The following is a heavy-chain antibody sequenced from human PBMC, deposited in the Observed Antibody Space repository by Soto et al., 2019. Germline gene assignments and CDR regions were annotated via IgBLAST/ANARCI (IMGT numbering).Heavy chain of an antibody. J-gene: IGHJ4*02. CDR3: ARGPQLRYFDWLSMGVVGFDY. CDR1: GYTFTSYD. D-gene: IGHD3-9*01. V-gene: IGHV1-8*01. Sequence: QVQLVQSGAEVKKPGASVKVSCKASGYTFTSYDINWVRQATGQGLEWMGWMNPNSGNTGYAQKFQGRVTMTRNTSISTAYMELSSLRSEDTAVYYCARGPQLRYFDWLSMGVVGFDYWGQGTLVTVSS. CDR2: MNPNSGNT.